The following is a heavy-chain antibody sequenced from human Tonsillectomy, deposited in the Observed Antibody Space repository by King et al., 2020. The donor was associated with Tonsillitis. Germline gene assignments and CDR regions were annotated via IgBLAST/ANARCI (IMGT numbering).Heavy chain of an antibody. J-gene: IGHJ4*02. Sequence: VQLVESGGGLVQPGGSLRLSCAASGFTFSSYTMSWVRQAPGKGLEWVSSLSISGGSPYYADSVKGRFTISRDNSKNTLYLQMNSLRAEDTAVYYCAKSGSYYDSSGYYLEFYFDSWGQGTLVTVSS. D-gene: IGHD3-22*01. CDR3: AKSGSYYDSSGYYLEFYFDS. CDR2: LSISGGSP. CDR1: GFTFSSYT. V-gene: IGHV3-23*04.